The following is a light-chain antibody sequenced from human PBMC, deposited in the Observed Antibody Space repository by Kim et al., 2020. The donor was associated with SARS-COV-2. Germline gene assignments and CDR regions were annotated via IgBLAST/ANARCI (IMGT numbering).Light chain of an antibody. CDR2: DTD. CDR3: RTRDSSLSVGGV. J-gene: IGLJ3*02. V-gene: IGLV1-51*01. Sequence: QSVLTQPPSVSAAPGQKVTISCSGTSSNIGNNHVSWYQHLPGTAPKLLIYDTDKRPSGIPDRFTGSKSGASATLDITGLQAGDEADYYCRTRDSSLSVGGVFGGGTQLTVL. CDR1: SSNIGNNH.